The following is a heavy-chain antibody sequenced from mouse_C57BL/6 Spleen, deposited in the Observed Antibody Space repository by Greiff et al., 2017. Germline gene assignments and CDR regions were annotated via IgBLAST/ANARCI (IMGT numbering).Heavy chain of an antibody. Sequence: EVKLVESGGGLVKPGGSLKLSCAASGFTFSSYAMSWVRQTPEKRLEWVATISDGGSYTYYPDNVKGRFTISRDNAKNNLYLQMSHLKSEDTAMYYCARDRGEVDEYFDVWGTGTTVTVSS. CDR2: ISDGGSYT. D-gene: IGHD1-1*01. V-gene: IGHV5-4*01. CDR1: GFTFSSYA. J-gene: IGHJ1*03. CDR3: ARDRGEVDEYFDV.